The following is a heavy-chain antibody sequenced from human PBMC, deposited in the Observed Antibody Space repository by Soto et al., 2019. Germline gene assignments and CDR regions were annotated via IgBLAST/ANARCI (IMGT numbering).Heavy chain of an antibody. CDR3: ARDGGLGAEADLDYLDV. CDR1: GFTLSNYW. D-gene: IGHD6-13*01. CDR2: ISSDGSST. J-gene: IGHJ6*03. Sequence: EVQLVESGGGLAQPGGSLTLSCAASGFTLSNYWMHWVRQPPGKGPVWVARISSDGSSTKYADSVKGRFTISRDNAKNSLYLQRYRRRVEDTAVYYCARDGGLGAEADLDYLDVWGKGTTVTFSS. V-gene: IGHV3-74*01.